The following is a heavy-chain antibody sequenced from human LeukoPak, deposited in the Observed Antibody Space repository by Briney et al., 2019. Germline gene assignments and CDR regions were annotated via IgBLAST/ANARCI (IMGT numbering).Heavy chain of an antibody. D-gene: IGHD3-3*01. CDR3: AKNSRSITIFGVVIRREFDY. V-gene: IGHV3-74*01. CDR1: GFTVSSYW. J-gene: IGHJ4*02. CDR2: INSDGSST. Sequence: PGGSLRLSCAASGFTVSSYWMHWVRQAPGKGLVWVSRINSDGSSTTYADSVRGRFTISRDNAKNTLYLQMKSLRVEDTAVYYCAKNSRSITIFGVVIRREFDYWGQGTLVTVSS.